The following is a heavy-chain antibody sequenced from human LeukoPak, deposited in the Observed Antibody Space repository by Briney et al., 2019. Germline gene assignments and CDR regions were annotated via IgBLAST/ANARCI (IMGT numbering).Heavy chain of an antibody. CDR1: GYTFTGYY. CDR2: INPGGGST. CDR3: ARGVHVRKYDSNHNCFDP. Sequence: ASVKVSCKASGYTFTGYYMHWVRQAPGQGLEWMGLINPGGGSTNYAQKFQGRVTVTRGMSTSTVYMELSSLRSDDTAVYYCARGVHVRKYDSNHNCFDPWGQGTLVTVSS. V-gene: IGHV1-46*01. D-gene: IGHD3-22*01. J-gene: IGHJ5*02.